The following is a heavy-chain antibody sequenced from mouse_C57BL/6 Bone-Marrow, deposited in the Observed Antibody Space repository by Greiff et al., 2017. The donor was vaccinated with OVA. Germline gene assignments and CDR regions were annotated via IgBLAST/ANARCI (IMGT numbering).Heavy chain of an antibody. J-gene: IGHJ3*01. Sequence: DVQLVESGGDLVKPGGSLKLSCAASGFTFSSYGMSWVRQTPDKRLEWVATISSGGSYTYYPDSVKGRFTISRDNAKNTLYLQMSSLKSEDTAMYYCASLLYSRFAYWGQGTLVTVSA. CDR1: GFTFSSYG. CDR2: ISSGGSYT. D-gene: IGHD2-12*01. CDR3: ASLLYSRFAY. V-gene: IGHV5-6*01.